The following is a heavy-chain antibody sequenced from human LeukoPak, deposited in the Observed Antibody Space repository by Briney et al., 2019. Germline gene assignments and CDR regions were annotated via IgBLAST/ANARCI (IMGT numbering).Heavy chain of an antibody. J-gene: IGHJ5*02. CDR3: ARCVTGWPNWFAP. D-gene: IGHD6-19*01. V-gene: IGHV3-23*01. CDR1: GFRFSRYA. CDR2: IHYIRDGP. Sequence: GGSLRLSCVGSGFRFSRYAMSWVRQAPGKGLEWVATIHYIRDGPYYADSVEGRFTISRDDSKNTVYLQMNSLRVEDTAIYYCARCVTGWPNWFAPWGQGTLVAVSS.